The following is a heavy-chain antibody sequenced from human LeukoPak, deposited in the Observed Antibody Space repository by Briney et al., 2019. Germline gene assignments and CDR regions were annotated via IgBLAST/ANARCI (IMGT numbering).Heavy chain of an antibody. CDR1: GYTFIDSY. CDR2: INPNSGDT. CDR3: ARDGGLDS. D-gene: IGHD3-16*01. Sequence: ASVKVSCKASGYTFIDSYMHWVRQAPGQGLEWMGWINPNSGDTNYAQKFQGRVTMTRDTSISTAYMELSRLRYDDTAIYYCARDGGLDSWGQGTLVTVSS. V-gene: IGHV1-2*02. J-gene: IGHJ4*02.